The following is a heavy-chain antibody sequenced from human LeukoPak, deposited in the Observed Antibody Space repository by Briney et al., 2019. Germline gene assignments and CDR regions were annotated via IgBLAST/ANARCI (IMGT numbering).Heavy chain of an antibody. CDR2: IYYSGST. Sequence: SETLSPTCTVSGGSISSGGYYWSWIRQHPGKGLEWIGYIYYSGSTYYNPSLKSRVTISVDTSKNQFSLKLSSVTAADTAVYYCARDSSVKADAFDIWGQGTMVTVSS. CDR3: ARDSSVKADAFDI. V-gene: IGHV4-31*03. J-gene: IGHJ3*02. D-gene: IGHD2-2*01. CDR1: GGSISSGGYY.